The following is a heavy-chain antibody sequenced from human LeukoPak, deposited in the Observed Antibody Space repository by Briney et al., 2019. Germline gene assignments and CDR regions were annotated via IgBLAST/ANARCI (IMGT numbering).Heavy chain of an antibody. CDR3: AFQRGYNFDY. Sequence: SETLSLTCTVSGGSISSYYWSWIRQPPGKRLEWIGYIYYSGSTNYNPSLKSRVTISVDTSKNQFSLKLSSVTAADTAVYYCAFQRGYNFDYWGQGTLVTVSS. D-gene: IGHD5-18*01. CDR1: GGSISSYY. V-gene: IGHV4-59*01. CDR2: IYYSGST. J-gene: IGHJ4*02.